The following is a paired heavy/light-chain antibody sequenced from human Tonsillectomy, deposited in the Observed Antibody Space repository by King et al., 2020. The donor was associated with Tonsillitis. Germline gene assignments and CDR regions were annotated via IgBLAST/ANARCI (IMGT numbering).Light chain of an antibody. V-gene: IGKV3-15*01. CDR2: AAS. CDR3: QQYNNWPPES. J-gene: IGKJ3*01. Sequence: EIVMTQSPAILSVSPGERATLSCRASQNIGRNLAWYQQKPGQAPRLLIYAASTRATGVPARFSGSGSETEFTLTVSSLQSEDFAVYYCQQYNNWPPESFGPGTKVDSK. CDR1: QNIGRN.
Heavy chain of an antibody. CDR2: ISSNDDTK. V-gene: IGHV3-48*04. D-gene: IGHD3-22*01. CDR3: ARDLSMIVVGYFFDH. J-gene: IGHJ4*02. CDR1: GFSFSDFS. Sequence: EVKLVQSGGGLVRPGGSLRLSCVASGFSFSDFSMNWVRQAPGKGPEWVSYISSNDDTKYYADSVKGRFTVSRDNAKNSLYLQLNSLRAEDTAVYYCARDLSMIVVGYFFDHWGQGTLVTVSS.